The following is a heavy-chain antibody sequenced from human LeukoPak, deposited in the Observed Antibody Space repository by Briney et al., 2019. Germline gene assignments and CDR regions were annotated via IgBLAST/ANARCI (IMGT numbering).Heavy chain of an antibody. CDR2: ISSSGRNI. CDR3: ARDLVQLWSKDY. Sequence: GGSLRLSCAASGFTFSNSYMSWVRQAPGKGLEWVSYISSSGRNIYYADSVKGRFTISRDNAKNSLYLQMNSLRAEDTAVYYCARDLVQLWSKDYWGQGTLVTVSS. V-gene: IGHV3-11*04. CDR1: GFTFSNSY. D-gene: IGHD5-18*01. J-gene: IGHJ4*02.